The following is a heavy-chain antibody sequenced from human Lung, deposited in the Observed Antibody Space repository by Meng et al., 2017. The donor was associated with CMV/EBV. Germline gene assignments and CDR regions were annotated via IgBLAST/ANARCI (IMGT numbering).Heavy chain of an antibody. V-gene: IGHV4-4*02. CDR2: IPHRGSS. Sequence: HVQCRDCGPALGKPSETLSLTCAVSGDSITNHNWWAWVRQPPGRGLEWIGEIPHRGSSAYNPSLKSRVSMSIDKSKNQFSLKLTSVTAADTAVYHCLRRSGGSVWGQGTLVTVSS. CDR3: LRRSGGSV. CDR1: GDSITNHNW. J-gene: IGHJ1*01. D-gene: IGHD3-10*01.